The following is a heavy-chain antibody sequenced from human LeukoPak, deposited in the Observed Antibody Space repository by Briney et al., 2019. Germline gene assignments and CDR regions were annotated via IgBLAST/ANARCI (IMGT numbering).Heavy chain of an antibody. J-gene: IGHJ4*02. V-gene: IGHV3-23*01. CDR1: GLAFSAYK. CDR3: AKDLSSSWNYFDY. Sequence: PGGSLRLSCAASGLAFSAYKMHWVRQAPRKGLEWVSAISGSGGSTYYADSVKGRFTISRDNSKNTLYLQMNSLRAEDTAVYYCAKDLSSSWNYFDYWGQGTLVTVSS. D-gene: IGHD6-13*01. CDR2: ISGSGGST.